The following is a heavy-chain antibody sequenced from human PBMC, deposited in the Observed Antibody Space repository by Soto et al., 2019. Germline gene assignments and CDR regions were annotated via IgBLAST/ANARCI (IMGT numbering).Heavy chain of an antibody. CDR2: ISYDGSNK. CDR3: AIVYDFCSGPHPLYF. D-gene: IGHD3-3*01. CDR1: GFTFSSYG. Sequence: GGSLRLSCAASGFTFSSYGMHWVRQAPGKGLEWVAVISYDGSNKYYADSVKGRFTISRDNSKNTLYLQMNSLRAEDTAVYYCAIVYDFCSGPHPLYFWGQGSLVPVSS. V-gene: IGHV3-30*03. J-gene: IGHJ1*01.